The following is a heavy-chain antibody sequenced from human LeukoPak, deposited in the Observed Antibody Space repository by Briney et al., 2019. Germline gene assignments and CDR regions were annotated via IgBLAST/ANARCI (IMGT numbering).Heavy chain of an antibody. J-gene: IGHJ4*02. CDR2: IYYSGST. D-gene: IGHD2-15*01. CDR1: GGSISSYY. CDR3: ARARDIVVVPWYFDY. V-gene: IGHV4-59*01. Sequence: PSETLSLTCTVSGGSISSYYWSWIRQPPGKGLEWIGYIYYSGSTNYNPSLKSRVTISVDTSKNQFSLQLSSVTAADTAVYYCARARDIVVVPWYFDYWGQGTLVTVSS.